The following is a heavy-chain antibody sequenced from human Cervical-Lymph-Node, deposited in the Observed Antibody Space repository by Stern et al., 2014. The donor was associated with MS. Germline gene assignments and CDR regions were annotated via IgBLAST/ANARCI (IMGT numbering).Heavy chain of an antibody. CDR2: IIWSSGSI. CDR3: AKALSPLYRSTPFDC. CDR1: GFTFDGYA. D-gene: IGHD6-13*01. Sequence: EVHLVESGGGLVQPGGSLRLSCAASGFTFDGYALHWVRQAPGKGLEWVSGIIWSSGSIGYADSVQGRFTISRDNAKNSLYLQMNSLRTEDTALYYCAKALSPLYRSTPFDCWGQGTLVTVSS. V-gene: IGHV3-9*01. J-gene: IGHJ4*02.